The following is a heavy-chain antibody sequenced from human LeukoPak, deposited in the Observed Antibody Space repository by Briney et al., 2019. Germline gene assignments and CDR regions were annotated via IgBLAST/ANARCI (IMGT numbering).Heavy chain of an antibody. Sequence: GESLKISCKGSGYSFTTSWIGWVRQMPGKGLEWMGIIYPGDSDTRYSPSFQGQVTISADKSISTAYLQWSSLKASDTAMYYCARIAQVVTPEPRAYFDYWGQGTLVTVSS. CDR3: ARIAQVVTPEPRAYFDY. D-gene: IGHD4-23*01. CDR1: GYSFTTSW. CDR2: IYPGDSDT. V-gene: IGHV5-51*01. J-gene: IGHJ4*02.